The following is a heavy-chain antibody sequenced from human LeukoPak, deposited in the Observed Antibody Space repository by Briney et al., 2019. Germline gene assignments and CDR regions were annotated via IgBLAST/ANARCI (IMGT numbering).Heavy chain of an antibody. CDR2: IYYSGST. Sequence: PSETLSLTCTVSGGSINSFYWSWIRQPPGKGLVWIGYIYYSGSTKYNPSLKSRVTISVDTSKNQFSLKLSSVTAADTAGYYCARSESSRWLQFDYWGQGTLVSVSS. CDR1: GGSINSFY. V-gene: IGHV4-59*08. J-gene: IGHJ4*02. D-gene: IGHD5-24*01. CDR3: ARSESSRWLQFDY.